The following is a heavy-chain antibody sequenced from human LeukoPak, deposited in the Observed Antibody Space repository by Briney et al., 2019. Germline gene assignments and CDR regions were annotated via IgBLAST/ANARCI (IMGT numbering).Heavy chain of an antibody. CDR3: ARLEVGGYDYYYYYMDV. V-gene: IGHV5-51*01. CDR1: GYSFTSYW. J-gene: IGHJ6*03. D-gene: IGHD5-12*01. Sequence: GESLKISCKGSGYSFTSYWIGWVRQMPGKGLEWMGIIYPGDSDTRYNPSFQGQVTISADKSISTAYLQWSSLKASDTAMYYCARLEVGGYDYYYYYMDVWGKGTTVTVSS. CDR2: IYPGDSDT.